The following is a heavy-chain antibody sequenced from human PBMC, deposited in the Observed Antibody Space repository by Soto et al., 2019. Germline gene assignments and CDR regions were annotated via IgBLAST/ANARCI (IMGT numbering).Heavy chain of an antibody. Sequence: EVQLSESGGGLVQPGGSLRLSCGGAGFTFSGSAVSWVRQAPGRGLAWVSGISGGGSTEYADSVKGRFGISRDNSKDTVYLYMNSLRDDDTAVYYCARQKGDIVARPPDHWGQGILVTVSS. CDR2: ISGGGST. D-gene: IGHD5-12*01. CDR3: ARQKGDIVARPPDH. V-gene: IGHV3-23*01. J-gene: IGHJ4*02. CDR1: GFTFSGSA.